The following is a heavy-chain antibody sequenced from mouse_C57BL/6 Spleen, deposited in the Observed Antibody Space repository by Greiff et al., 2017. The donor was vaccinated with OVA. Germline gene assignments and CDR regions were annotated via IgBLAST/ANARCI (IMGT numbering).Heavy chain of an antibody. CDR2: IDPSDSYT. CDR3: ARNLLGAAMDY. D-gene: IGHD2-10*01. V-gene: IGHV1-69*01. CDR1: GYTFTSYW. Sequence: QVQLQQPGAELVMPGASVKLSCKASGYTFTSYWMHWVKQRPGQGLEWIGEIDPSDSYTNYNQKFKGKSTLTVDKSSSTAYMQLSSLTSEDSAVYYCARNLLGAAMDYWGQGTSVTVSS. J-gene: IGHJ4*01.